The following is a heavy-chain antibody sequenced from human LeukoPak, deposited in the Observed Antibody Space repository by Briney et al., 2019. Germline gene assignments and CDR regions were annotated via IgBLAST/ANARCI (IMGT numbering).Heavy chain of an antibody. V-gene: IGHV4-34*01. Sequence: SETLSLTCAVYGGSFSGYYWSWIRQPPRKGLEWIGEINHSGSTNYNPSLKSRVTISVDTSKNQFSLKLSSVTAADTAVYYCARGEGGSGSYVIDYWGQGTLVTVSS. CDR2: INHSGST. CDR3: ARGEGGSGSYVIDY. D-gene: IGHD3-10*01. CDR1: GGSFSGYY. J-gene: IGHJ4*02.